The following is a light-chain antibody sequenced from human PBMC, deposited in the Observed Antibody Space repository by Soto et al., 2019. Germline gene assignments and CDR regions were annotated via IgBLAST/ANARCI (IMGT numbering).Light chain of an antibody. CDR1: HSISNY. V-gene: IGKV1-39*01. CDR2: AAS. Sequence: DIQLTQSPSSLSASVGDRVTITCRASHSISNYLNWYQYIPGKAPTLLIYAASTLQIGVPSRFSGSESGTDFTLTINSLQPEDSATYYCQQSYSTPITFGQGTRLEIK. CDR3: QQSYSTPIT. J-gene: IGKJ5*01.